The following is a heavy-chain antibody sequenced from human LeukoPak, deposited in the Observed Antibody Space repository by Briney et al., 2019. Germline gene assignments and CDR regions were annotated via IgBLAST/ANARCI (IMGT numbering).Heavy chain of an antibody. CDR3: AREEDSTVSMDV. CDR1: GYTFTGYY. V-gene: IGHV1-2*04. CDR2: INPNSGGT. J-gene: IGHJ6*02. Sequence: ASVKVSCKASGYTFTGYYMHWVRQAPGQGLEWMGWINPNSGGTNYAQKFQGWVTMTRDTSISTAYMELSRLRSDDTAVYYCAREEDSTVSMDVWGQETTVTVSS. D-gene: IGHD6-6*01.